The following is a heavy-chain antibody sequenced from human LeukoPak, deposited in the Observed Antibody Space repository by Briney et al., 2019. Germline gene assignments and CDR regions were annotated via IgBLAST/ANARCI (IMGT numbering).Heavy chain of an antibody. V-gene: IGHV1-18*04. J-gene: IGHJ3*02. CDR3: ARRSSDDAFDI. CDR2: ISGANGDT. Sequence: ASVKVSCKASGFMFSNYGIIWVRQAHGQGFEWLGWISGANGDTYYTRRFQGRFSITPDTSTNTAYMELRSLRSDDTALYYCARRSSDDAFDIWGQGTTVTVSS. CDR1: GFMFSNYG.